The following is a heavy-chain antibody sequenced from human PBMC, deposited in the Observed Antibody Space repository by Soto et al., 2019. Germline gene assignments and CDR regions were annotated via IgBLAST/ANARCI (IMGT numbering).Heavy chain of an antibody. J-gene: IGHJ4*02. CDR3: AKGSDYASGICYNNLEY. D-gene: IGHD3-10*01. Sequence: PGGSLRLSCVASGFTFSSYAMSWVRQAPGKALEWVSGVTASGGGTYYADSVKGHFTISRDNSKNTVYVQMNSLRAEDTAIYYCAKGSDYASGICYNNLEYGGQGXVVTVSS. CDR2: VTASGGGT. CDR1: GFTFSSYA. V-gene: IGHV3-23*01.